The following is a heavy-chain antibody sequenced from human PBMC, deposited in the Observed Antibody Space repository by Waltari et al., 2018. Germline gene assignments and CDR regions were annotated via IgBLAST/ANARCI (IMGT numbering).Heavy chain of an antibody. CDR3: AKDRYSGSFDAFDI. Sequence: QVQLVESGGGVVQPGRSLRLSCAASGFTFSSYGMHWVRQAPGKGLEWVAVIWYDVSNKYYADSVKGRFTISRDNSKNTLYLQMNSLRAEDTAMYYCAKDRYSGSFDAFDIWGQGTMVTVSS. CDR1: GFTFSSYG. V-gene: IGHV3-30*18. CDR2: IWYDVSNK. J-gene: IGHJ3*02. D-gene: IGHD1-26*01.